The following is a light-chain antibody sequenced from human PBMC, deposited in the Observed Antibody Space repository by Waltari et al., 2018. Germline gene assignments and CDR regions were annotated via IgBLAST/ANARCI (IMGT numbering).Light chain of an antibody. CDR2: GAS. CDR3: QHYVRLPAT. Sequence: EIVLTQSPGSLSSSPGERVTLSCRPSQSVSRALAWYQQKPGQAPRLLIFGASNRATGIPDRFSGSGSETDFGLTISRLEPEDFAVYYCQHYVRLPATFGRGTKVEIK. V-gene: IGKV3-20*01. CDR1: QSVSRA. J-gene: IGKJ1*01.